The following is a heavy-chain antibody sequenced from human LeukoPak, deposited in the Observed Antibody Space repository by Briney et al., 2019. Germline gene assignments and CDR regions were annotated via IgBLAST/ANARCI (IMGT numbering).Heavy chain of an antibody. CDR3: ARAANSGYYFDY. J-gene: IGHJ4*02. V-gene: IGHV1-46*01. D-gene: IGHD1-26*01. CDR1: GYTFTSYY. Sequence: ASVKVSCKASGYTFTSYYMQWVRQAPGQGLEWMVIINPSGGSTSYAQKFQGRVTMTRDKSTSTVYMELSSLRSEDTAVYYCARAANSGYYFDYWGQGTLVTVSS. CDR2: INPSGGST.